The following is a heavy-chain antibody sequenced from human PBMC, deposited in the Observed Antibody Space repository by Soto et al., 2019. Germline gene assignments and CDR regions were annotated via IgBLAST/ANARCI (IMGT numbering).Heavy chain of an antibody. Sequence: PSETLSLTCAAYGGSFSGYYWRWIRQPPGKGLEWIGEINHSGSTNYNPSLKSRVTISVDTSKNQFSLKLSSVTAADTAVYYCAGTYYYHSSGFSLLWGPGTLLTVSS. V-gene: IGHV4-34*01. CDR3: AGTYYYHSSGFSLL. J-gene: IGHJ4*02. D-gene: IGHD3-22*01. CDR2: INHSGST. CDR1: GGSFSGYY.